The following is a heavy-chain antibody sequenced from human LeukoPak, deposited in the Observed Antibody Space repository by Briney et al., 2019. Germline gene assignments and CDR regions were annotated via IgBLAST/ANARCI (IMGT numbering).Heavy chain of an antibody. V-gene: IGHV3-30*05. CDR1: GFTFRSYG. CDR2: ISYDGSVK. J-gene: IGHJ4*02. CDR3: ARDRSGSYSRDY. Sequence: PGRSLRLSCAASGFTFRSYGMHWVRQVPGKGLEWVAIISYDGSVKYYADSVKGRFTISRDSFNDTLYLQMNSLRPDGSAVYYCARDRSGSYSRDYWGQGTLVTVSS. D-gene: IGHD1-26*01.